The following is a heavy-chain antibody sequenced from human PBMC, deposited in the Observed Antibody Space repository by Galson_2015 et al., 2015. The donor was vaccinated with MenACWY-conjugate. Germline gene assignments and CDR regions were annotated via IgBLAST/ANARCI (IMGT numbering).Heavy chain of an antibody. Sequence: SETLSLTCAVSGGSISRSTYYWGWIRQPPGKGLEWIGSIYYSGSTYYNASLKSRVTISVDTSKDQFSLTLSSVTAADTAVYYCARDGSGWVIDFWGQGTLFTVSS. CDR2: IYYSGST. D-gene: IGHD6-19*01. J-gene: IGHJ4*02. V-gene: IGHV4-39*02. CDR1: GGSISRSTYY. CDR3: ARDGSGWVIDF.